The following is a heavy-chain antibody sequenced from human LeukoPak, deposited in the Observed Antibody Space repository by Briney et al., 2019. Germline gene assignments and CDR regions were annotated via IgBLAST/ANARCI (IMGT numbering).Heavy chain of an antibody. D-gene: IGHD2-2*01. CDR2: ISAYNGNT. J-gene: IGHJ6*02. Sequence: GASVKVSFKASGYTFISYGISWVRQAPGQGLEWMGWISAYNGNTNYAQKLQGRVTMTTDTSTSTAYMELRSLRSDDTAVYYCARGECSSTSCYRPYYYYGMDVWGQGTTVTVSS. CDR3: ARGECSSTSCYRPYYYYGMDV. CDR1: GYTFISYG. V-gene: IGHV1-18*01.